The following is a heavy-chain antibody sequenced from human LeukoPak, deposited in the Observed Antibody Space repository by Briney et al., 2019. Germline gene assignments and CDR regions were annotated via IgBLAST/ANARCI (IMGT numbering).Heavy chain of an antibody. D-gene: IGHD3-22*01. V-gene: IGHV4-4*07. CDR2: IYTSGST. CDR3: ARDGYYYDSSGYSGDAFDI. J-gene: IGHJ3*02. Sequence: SETLSLTCTVSGGSISSYYWSWIRQPAGKGLEWIGRIYTSGSTNYNPSLKSRVTMSVDTSKNQFSLQLSSVTAADTAVYYCARDGYYYDSSGYSGDAFDIWGQGTMVTVSS. CDR1: GGSISSYY.